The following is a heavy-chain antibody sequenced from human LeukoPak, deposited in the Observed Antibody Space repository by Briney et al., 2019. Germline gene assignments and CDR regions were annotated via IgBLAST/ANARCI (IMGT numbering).Heavy chain of an antibody. Sequence: PGGSLRLSCEASGFTFSNYAMSWVRQAPGKGLEWVSGICGHGISIYYADSVKGRFTISRDNSKSTLYLVMNSLRAEDTAVYYCARGSGPEQWLEYNWFDPWGQGTLVTVSS. V-gene: IGHV3-23*01. CDR1: GFTFSNYA. D-gene: IGHD6-19*01. CDR2: ICGHGISI. CDR3: ARGSGPEQWLEYNWFDP. J-gene: IGHJ5*02.